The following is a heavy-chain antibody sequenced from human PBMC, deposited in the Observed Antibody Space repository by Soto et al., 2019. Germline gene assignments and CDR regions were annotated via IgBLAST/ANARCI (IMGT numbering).Heavy chain of an antibody. J-gene: IGHJ6*03. Sequence: GGSLRLSCAASGFTFSNYEMHWVRQAPGKGLEYVSGISNNGAHTDYAKSVKGRFTISRDNSENTLYLQMGSLRAEDMALYYCARRGYGCRWHNVYMDVWGKGTTVTVSS. CDR3: ARRGYGCRWHNVYMDV. CDR2: ISNNGAHT. V-gene: IGHV3-64*01. D-gene: IGHD2-15*01. CDR1: GFTFSNYE.